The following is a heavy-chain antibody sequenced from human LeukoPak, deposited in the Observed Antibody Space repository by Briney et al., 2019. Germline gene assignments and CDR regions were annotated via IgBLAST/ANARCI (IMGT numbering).Heavy chain of an antibody. V-gene: IGHV3-23*01. Sequence: GGSLRLSCAASGFTFSSYSMSWVRQAPGKGLEWVSGISGSGGSTYYADSVKGRFTISRDNSKNTLYLQMISLRVEDTAVYYCAKDRNWGSWGQGTLVTVSS. J-gene: IGHJ5*02. D-gene: IGHD3-16*01. CDR3: AKDRNWGS. CDR1: GFTFSSYS. CDR2: ISGSGGST.